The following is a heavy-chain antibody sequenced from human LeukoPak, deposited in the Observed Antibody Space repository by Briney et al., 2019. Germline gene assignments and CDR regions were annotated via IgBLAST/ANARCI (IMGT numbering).Heavy chain of an antibody. Sequence: SETLSLTCTVSGGSIRSSGYYWGWIRQPPGKGLEWIGSIYYSGSIYYNPSLKSRVTISVDTSKNQFSLKLSSVTAADTAVYYCARHLDGYNYYYYYYMDVWGKGTTVTVSS. V-gene: IGHV4-39*01. CDR3: ARHLDGYNYYYYYYMDV. D-gene: IGHD5-24*01. CDR2: IYYSGSI. J-gene: IGHJ6*03. CDR1: GGSIRSSGYY.